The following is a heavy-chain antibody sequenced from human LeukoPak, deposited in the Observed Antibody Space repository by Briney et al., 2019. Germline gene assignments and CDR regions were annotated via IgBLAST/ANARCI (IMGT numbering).Heavy chain of an antibody. J-gene: IGHJ6*02. Sequence: SETLSLTCAVYGGSFRGYYWTLIRQPPGKGLEWIGEINHSGSTNYNPSLKSRVTISVDTSENQFSLKLTSVTAADTAVYYCARRLDVWGQGTTVTVSS. V-gene: IGHV4-34*01. CDR1: GGSFRGYY. CDR2: INHSGST. CDR3: ARRLDV.